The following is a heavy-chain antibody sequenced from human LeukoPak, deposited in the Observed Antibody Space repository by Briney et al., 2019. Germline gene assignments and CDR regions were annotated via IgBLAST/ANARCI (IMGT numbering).Heavy chain of an antibody. CDR2: IVNIATT. V-gene: IGHV4-4*07. Sequence: PSETLSLTCTVSGVSISSYSWTWIRQPAGKGLEWIGRIVNIATTNYNPSLKSRVTMSVGTSKNQFSLKLSSVTAADTAVYFCARGFSTVNSGVFDYWGQGTLVTVSS. J-gene: IGHJ4*02. CDR3: ARGFSTVNSGVFDY. CDR1: GVSISSYS. D-gene: IGHD4-17*01.